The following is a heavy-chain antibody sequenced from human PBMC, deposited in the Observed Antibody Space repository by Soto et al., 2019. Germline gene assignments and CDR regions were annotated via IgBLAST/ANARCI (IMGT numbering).Heavy chain of an antibody. CDR1: GASISTYY. J-gene: IGHJ4*02. CDR2: IHYSGKI. Sequence: SETLSLTCTVSGASISTYYWSWIRQPPGKGLEWIGYIHYSGKINYSPSLKSRVTISLDTSKSQFSLKVSSVTAADTAMYYCARDGGYDHAIDYWGRGTLVTVSS. CDR3: ARDGGYDHAIDY. D-gene: IGHD3-16*01. V-gene: IGHV4-59*01.